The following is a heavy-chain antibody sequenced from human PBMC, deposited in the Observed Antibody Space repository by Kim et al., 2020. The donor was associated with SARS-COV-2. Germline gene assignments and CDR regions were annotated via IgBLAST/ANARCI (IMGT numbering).Heavy chain of an antibody. Sequence: SETLSLTCAVYGESFSGYFWSWIRQPPGKGLEWIGEITLSGSTNSNPSLKSRVTISLDTSKNQFSLKLSSVTAADTAVYYCARGYYGSGFNWFAPWGQGTLVTVSS. V-gene: IGHV4-34*01. CDR1: GESFSGYF. D-gene: IGHD3-10*01. CDR3: ARGYYGSGFNWFAP. CDR2: ITLSGST. J-gene: IGHJ5*02.